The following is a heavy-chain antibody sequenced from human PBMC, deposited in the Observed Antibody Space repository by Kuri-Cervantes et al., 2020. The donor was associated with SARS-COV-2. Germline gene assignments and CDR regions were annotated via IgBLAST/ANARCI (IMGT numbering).Heavy chain of an antibody. CDR1: GFTFSSYS. V-gene: IGHV3-21*01. CDR2: ISSSSSYI. D-gene: IGHD6-13*01. J-gene: IGHJ4*02. CDR3: ARWQRGSSWYAVFDY. Sequence: ETLSLTCAASGFTFSSYSMNWVRQAPGKGLEWVSSISSSSSYIYYADSVKGRFTISRDNAKNSLYLQMNSLRAEDTAVYYCARWQRGSSWYAVFDYWGQGTLVTSPQ.